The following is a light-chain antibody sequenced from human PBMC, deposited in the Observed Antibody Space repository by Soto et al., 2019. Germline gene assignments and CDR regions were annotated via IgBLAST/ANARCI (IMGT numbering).Light chain of an antibody. V-gene: IGKV3-15*01. Sequence: EIVLTQSPATLYVSPGERATLSCRASKSLSSNVAWHQQRPGQAPRLLIYATSSRASDVPARFSGGGSGTEFTLTISSLQPEDVATYYCQKYNTDPFTFGPGTKVDMK. CDR2: ATS. J-gene: IGKJ3*01. CDR1: KSLSSN. CDR3: QKYNTDPFT.